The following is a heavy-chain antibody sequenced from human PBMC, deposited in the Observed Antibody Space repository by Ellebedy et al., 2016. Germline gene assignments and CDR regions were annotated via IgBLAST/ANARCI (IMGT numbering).Heavy chain of an antibody. V-gene: IGHV4-39*07. CDR1: GVSITSTTTYY. J-gene: IGHJ3*01. CDR3: AKWNGGWYAFEV. CDR2: IYYSGHT. D-gene: IGHD6-19*01. Sequence: GSLRLSCTVSGVSITSTTTYYWGWIRQPPGKGLEWIGNIYYSGHTYYNPSLKSRVTMSVDTSKSQLSLRLTSVTAADTAVYYCAKWNGGWYAFEVWGQGTMVTVSS.